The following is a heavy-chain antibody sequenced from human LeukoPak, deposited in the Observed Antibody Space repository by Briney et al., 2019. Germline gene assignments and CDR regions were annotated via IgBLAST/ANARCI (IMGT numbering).Heavy chain of an antibody. J-gene: IGHJ4*02. V-gene: IGHV4-39*01. Sequence: SETLSLTCTVSGGSISSSSYYWGWIRQPPGKGLEWIGSIYYSGSTYYNPSLKSRVTISVDTSKNQFSLKLSSVTAADTAVYYCARRGAARRGDFDCWGQGTLVTVSS. CDR3: ARRGAARRGDFDC. CDR2: IYYSGST. D-gene: IGHD6-6*01. CDR1: GGSISSSSYY.